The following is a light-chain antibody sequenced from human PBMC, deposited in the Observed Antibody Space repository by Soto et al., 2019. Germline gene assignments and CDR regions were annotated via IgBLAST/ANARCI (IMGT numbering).Light chain of an antibody. V-gene: IGKV3-15*01. CDR1: QSVSSN. CDR3: SQYNNWPPLT. Sequence: EIVMTQSPATLSVSPGERATLSCRASQSVSSNLACYQQKPGQPPRLLIYGASTRAPGISDRFSGSGSWTEFTHTISSLQSADFAVFFCSQYNNWPPLTFGGGTKVEIK. CDR2: GAS. J-gene: IGKJ4*01.